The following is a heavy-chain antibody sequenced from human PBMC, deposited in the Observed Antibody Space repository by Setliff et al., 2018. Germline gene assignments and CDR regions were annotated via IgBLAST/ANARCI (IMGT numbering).Heavy chain of an antibody. J-gene: IGHJ4*02. CDR3: ARQEDDSSGYYSTD. D-gene: IGHD3-22*01. CDR1: GGSISSSNW. CDR2: IYHSGST. V-gene: IGHV4-4*02. Sequence: SETLSLTCAVSGGSISSSNWWSWVRQPPGKGLEWIGEIYHSGSTYYNPSLKSRVTISVDTSKNQFSLKLSSVTVADTAVYYCARQEDDSSGYYSTDWGQGTLVTVSS.